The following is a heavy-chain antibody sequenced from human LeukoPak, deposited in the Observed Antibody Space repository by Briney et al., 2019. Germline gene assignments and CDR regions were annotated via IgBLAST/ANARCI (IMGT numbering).Heavy chain of an antibody. CDR3: ARGSRFSSSWDNWFDP. D-gene: IGHD6-6*01. CDR1: GYTFTSYG. V-gene: IGHV1-18*01. CDR2: ISAYNGNT. J-gene: IGHJ5*02. Sequence: ASVKVSCKSSGYTFTSYGISWVRQAPGQGLEWMGWISAYNGNTNYAQNLQGRVTLTTDTSTSTAYMELRSLRSDDTAVYYCARGSRFSSSWDNWFDPWGQGTLVTVSS.